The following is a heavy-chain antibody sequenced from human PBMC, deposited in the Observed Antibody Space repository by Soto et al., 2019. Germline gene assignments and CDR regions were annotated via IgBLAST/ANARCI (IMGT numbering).Heavy chain of an antibody. V-gene: IGHV3-15*01. CDR2: IKSKTDGGTT. D-gene: IGHD3-10*01. CDR1: GFTFSNAW. J-gene: IGHJ6*02. Sequence: PGGSLRLSCAASGFTFSNAWMSWVRQAPGKGLEWVGRIKSKTDGGTTDYAAPVKGRFTISRDDSKNTLYLQMNSLKTEDTAVYYCTTDLRLWFGESGMDVWGQGTTVTVSS. CDR3: TTDLRLWFGESGMDV.